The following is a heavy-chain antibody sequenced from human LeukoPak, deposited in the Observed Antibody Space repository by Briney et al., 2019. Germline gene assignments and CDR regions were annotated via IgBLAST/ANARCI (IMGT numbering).Heavy chain of an antibody. D-gene: IGHD6-13*01. CDR1: GLTVSSYG. V-gene: IGHV3-23*01. CDR2: FSATDGSA. CDR3: AKARIAGAGTGAFDV. J-gene: IGHJ3*01. Sequence: PGGSLRLSCAASGLTVSSYGMTWVRQAPGKGLEWVSAFSATDGSAQYAESVKGRFTISRDNSKNSLYLQMNSLRDEDTAVYYCAKARIAGAGTGAFDVWGQGTMVTVSS.